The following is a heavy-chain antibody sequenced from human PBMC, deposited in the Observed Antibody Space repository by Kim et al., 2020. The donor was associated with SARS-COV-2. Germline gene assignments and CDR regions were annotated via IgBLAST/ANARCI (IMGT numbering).Heavy chain of an antibody. CDR3: ARAGVRGVIGY. V-gene: IGHV4-61*02. CDR2: IYTSGST. CDR1: GGSISSGSYY. J-gene: IGHJ4*02. D-gene: IGHD3-10*01. Sequence: SETLSLTCTVSGGSISSGSYYWSWIRQPAGKGLEWIGRIYTSGSTNYNPSLKSRVTISVDTSKNQFSLKLSSVTAADTAVYYCARAGVRGVIGYWGQGTLVTVSS.